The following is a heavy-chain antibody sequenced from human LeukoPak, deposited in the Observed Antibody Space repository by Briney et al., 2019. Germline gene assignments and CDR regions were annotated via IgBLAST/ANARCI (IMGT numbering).Heavy chain of an antibody. CDR2: IYYSGST. CDR1: GGSISSSSYY. J-gene: IGHJ5*02. V-gene: IGHV4-39*07. CDR3: ARSVQLELTEGYWFDP. D-gene: IGHD1-1*01. Sequence: PSETLSLTCTVSGGSISSSSYYWGWIRQPPGKGLEWIGSIYYSGSTYYNPSLKSRVTISVDTSKNQFSLKLSSVTAADTAVYYCARSVQLELTEGYWFDPWGQGTLVTVSS.